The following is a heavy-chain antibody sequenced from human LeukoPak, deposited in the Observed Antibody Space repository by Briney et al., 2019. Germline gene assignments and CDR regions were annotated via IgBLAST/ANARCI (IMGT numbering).Heavy chain of an antibody. CDR3: AELGITMIGGV. V-gene: IGHV3-21*01. D-gene: IGHD3-10*02. CDR2: ISSSSSYI. Sequence: GGSLRLSCAASRVTFSSYSMNWVRPAPGKGLEWVSSISSSSSYIYYADSVKGRFTISRDNAKNSLYLQMNSLRAEDTAVYYCAELGITMIGGVWGRGTTVTISS. CDR1: RVTFSSYS. J-gene: IGHJ6*04.